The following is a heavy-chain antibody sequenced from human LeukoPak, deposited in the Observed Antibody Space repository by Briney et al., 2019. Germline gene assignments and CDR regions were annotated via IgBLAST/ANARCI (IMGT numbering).Heavy chain of an antibody. CDR2: ISGSGGST. Sequence: GGSLRLSCAASGFTFSSYAMSWVRQAPGKGLEWVSAISGSGGSTYYADSVKGQFTISRDNSKNTLYLQMNSLRAEDTAVYYCAKVWLFDYDSSGPDYWGQGTLVTVSS. V-gene: IGHV3-23*01. D-gene: IGHD3-22*01. CDR3: AKVWLFDYDSSGPDY. CDR1: GFTFSSYA. J-gene: IGHJ4*02.